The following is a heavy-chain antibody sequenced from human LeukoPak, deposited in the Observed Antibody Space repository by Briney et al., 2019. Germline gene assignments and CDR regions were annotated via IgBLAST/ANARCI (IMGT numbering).Heavy chain of an antibody. CDR2: INHSGST. CDR1: GGSFSGYY. D-gene: IGHD3-22*01. J-gene: IGHJ3*02. V-gene: IGHV4-34*01. Sequence: PSETLSLTCAVYGGSFSGYYWSWIRQPPGKGLEWIGEINHSGSTNYNPSLKSRVTISVDTSKNQFSLKLSSVTAADTAVYYCASSRWLPDDAFDIWGQGTMVTVSS. CDR3: ASSRWLPDDAFDI.